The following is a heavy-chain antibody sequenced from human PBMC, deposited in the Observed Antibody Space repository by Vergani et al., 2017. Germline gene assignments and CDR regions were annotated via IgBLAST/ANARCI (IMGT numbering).Heavy chain of an antibody. J-gene: IGHJ4*02. Sequence: QMQLVQSGPEVKTPGTSVKVPCKASGFPFTSSAVQWVRPARGQRLEWIGWIVVGSGNTHYAQKFQERVTITRDMSTSTAYMELSSLRSEDTAVYYCAADAGYSSGWYYFDYWGQGTLVTVSS. CDR2: IVVGSGNT. D-gene: IGHD6-19*01. CDR3: AADAGYSSGWYYFDY. V-gene: IGHV1-58*01. CDR1: GFPFTSSA.